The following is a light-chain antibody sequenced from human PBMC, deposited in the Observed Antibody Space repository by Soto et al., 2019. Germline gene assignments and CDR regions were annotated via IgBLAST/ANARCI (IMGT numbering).Light chain of an antibody. CDR3: QQYNSYPLA. CDR2: KAS. CDR1: QSISTW. Sequence: DIQMTQSPSTLSASVGDRVTITCRASQSISTWLAWYQQKPGKAPKFLMYKASSLESGVTSRFSGSGSGTEFTLTISSLQPDDFATYYCQQYNSYPLAFGQGTKVEIK. J-gene: IGKJ1*01. V-gene: IGKV1-5*03.